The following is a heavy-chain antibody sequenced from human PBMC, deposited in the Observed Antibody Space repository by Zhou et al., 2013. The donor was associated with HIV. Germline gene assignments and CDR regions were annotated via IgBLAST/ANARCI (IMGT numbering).Heavy chain of an antibody. CDR3: ARDGRVATRNYYYYGMDI. CDR1: EYSFSIYY. Sequence: QVHLVQSGAEVKEPGASVKISCKTEYSFSIYYMHWVRQAPGQGLEWMGWILPNTDATKYAPRFQGRVTMTRDTSTRTVYMELSSLKSEDTAVYYCARDGRVATRNYYYYGMDIWGQGTTVTVSS. V-gene: IGHV1-2*02. CDR2: ILPNTDAT. J-gene: IGHJ6*02. D-gene: IGHD5-12*01.